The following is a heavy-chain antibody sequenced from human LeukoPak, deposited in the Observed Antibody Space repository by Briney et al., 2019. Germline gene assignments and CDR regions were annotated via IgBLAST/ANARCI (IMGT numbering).Heavy chain of an antibody. CDR2: IKQDGSQE. CDR1: RFTLSTYW. J-gene: IGHJ6*02. V-gene: IGHV3-7*01. CDR3: ARGRSSGPYYYYGMDV. D-gene: IGHD3-22*01. Sequence: PGGSLRLSCAASRFTLSTYWMSWVRQAPGKRLEWVAHIKQDGSQEYYVDSVKGRFTISRDSAKNSLYLQMNSLRAEDTAVYYCARGRSSGPYYYYGMDVWGQGTTVTVSS.